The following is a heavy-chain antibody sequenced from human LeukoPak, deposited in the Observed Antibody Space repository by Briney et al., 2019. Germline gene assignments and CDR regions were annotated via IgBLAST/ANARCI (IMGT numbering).Heavy chain of an antibody. J-gene: IGHJ4*02. D-gene: IGHD3-22*01. CDR3: ARDGVESYYDGSGYYFDY. Sequence: PGGSLRLSCAASGFTFSSYSMNWVRQAPGKGLEWVSSISSSSSYIYYADSVKGRFTISRDNAKNSLYLQMNSLRAEDTAVYYCARDGVESYYDGSGYYFDYWGQGTLVTVSS. V-gene: IGHV3-21*01. CDR2: ISSSSSYI. CDR1: GFTFSSYS.